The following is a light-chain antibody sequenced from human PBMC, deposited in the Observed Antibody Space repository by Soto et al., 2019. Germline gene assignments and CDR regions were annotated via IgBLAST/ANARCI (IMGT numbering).Light chain of an antibody. J-gene: IGKJ3*01. CDR2: GAS. Sequence: EIVLTQSPGTLSLSPGERATLSCRASQSVSSSYLAWYQQKPGQAPRLLIYGASSRATGIPDRFSGSGSGTDFTLTISRLEPEDFAVYYCQQYGSPPVEFTFGPGTKVDIK. CDR3: QQYGSPPVEFT. V-gene: IGKV3-20*01. CDR1: QSVSSSY.